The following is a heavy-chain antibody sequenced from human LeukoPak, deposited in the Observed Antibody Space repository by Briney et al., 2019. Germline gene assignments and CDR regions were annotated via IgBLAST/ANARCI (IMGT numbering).Heavy chain of an antibody. Sequence: GGSLRLSCAASGFTFSNFAMNWVRQAPGKGLEWVSAISGSGGSTYYADSVKGWFTISRDNSKNTLYLQMNSLRAEDTAVYYCAKARGNGFFNGMDVWGQGTTVTVSS. CDR2: ISGSGGST. V-gene: IGHV3-23*01. CDR3: AKARGNGFFNGMDV. J-gene: IGHJ6*02. D-gene: IGHD2-8*01. CDR1: GFTFSNFA.